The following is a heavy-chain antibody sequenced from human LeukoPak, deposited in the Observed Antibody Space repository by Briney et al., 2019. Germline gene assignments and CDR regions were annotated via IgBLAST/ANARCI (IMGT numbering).Heavy chain of an antibody. V-gene: IGHV3-23*01. J-gene: IGHJ6*03. CDR3: AKETNWRYYYYMDV. CDR2: ISGSGGST. D-gene: IGHD1-20*01. CDR1: GFTFSSYG. Sequence: QPGGSLRLSCAASGFTFSSYGMSWVRQAPGKGLEWVSAISGSGGSTYYADSVKGRFTISRDNSKNTLYLQMNSLRAEDTAVYYCAKETNWRYYYYMDVWGKGTTVTVSS.